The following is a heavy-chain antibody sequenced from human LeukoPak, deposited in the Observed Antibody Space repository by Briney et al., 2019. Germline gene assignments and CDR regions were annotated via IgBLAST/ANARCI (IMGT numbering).Heavy chain of an antibody. Sequence: SETLSLTCTVSGDPISSSSYYWGWVRQPPGKGLEWIGSIYYSGRTHYNPSLKSRVTISVDTSKNQFSLELSSVTAADTAVYYCARGHWVGASDYWGQGTLVTVSS. V-gene: IGHV4-39*07. CDR3: ARGHWVGASDY. CDR2: IYYSGRT. J-gene: IGHJ4*02. D-gene: IGHD1-26*01. CDR1: GDPISSSSYY.